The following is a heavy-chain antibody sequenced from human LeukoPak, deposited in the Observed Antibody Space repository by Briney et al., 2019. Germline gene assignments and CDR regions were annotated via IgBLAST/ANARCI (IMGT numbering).Heavy chain of an antibody. CDR2: INHSGST. CDR1: GGSISSGGYY. V-gene: IGHV4-31*03. J-gene: IGHJ4*02. D-gene: IGHD1-26*01. CDR3: ARVVGATSY. Sequence: SQTLSLTCTVSGGSISSGGYYWSWIRQHPGKGLEWIGEINHSGSTNYNPSLKSRVTISVDTSKNQFSLKLSSVTAADTAVYYCARVVGATSYWGQGTLVTVSS.